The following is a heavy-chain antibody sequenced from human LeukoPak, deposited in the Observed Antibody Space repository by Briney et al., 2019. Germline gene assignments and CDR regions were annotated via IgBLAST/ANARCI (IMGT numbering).Heavy chain of an antibody. CDR3: ARHVPPSMVRGAPYYYMDV. J-gene: IGHJ6*03. CDR1: GYSFTSYY. D-gene: IGHD3-10*01. CDR2: IYPGDSDT. Sequence: HGESLKISCKGSGYSFTSYYIAWVRQIPGKGLEWMGIIYPGDSDTRYSPSFQGQVTISADKSISTAYLQWSSLKASDTAMYYCARHVPPSMVRGAPYYYMDVWGKGTTVTVSS. V-gene: IGHV5-51*01.